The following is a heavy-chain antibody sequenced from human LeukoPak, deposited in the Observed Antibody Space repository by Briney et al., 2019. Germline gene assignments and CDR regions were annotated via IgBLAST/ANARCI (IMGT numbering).Heavy chain of an antibody. J-gene: IGHJ3*02. CDR2: IYHSGST. V-gene: IGHV4-38-2*01. Sequence: SETLSLTCAVSGYSISSGYYRGWIRQPPGKGLEWIGSIYHSGSTYYNPSLKSRVTISVDTSKNQFSLKLSSVTAADTAVYYCARGISGSFDAFDIWGQGAMVTVSS. CDR1: GYSISSGYY. D-gene: IGHD1-26*01. CDR3: ARGISGSFDAFDI.